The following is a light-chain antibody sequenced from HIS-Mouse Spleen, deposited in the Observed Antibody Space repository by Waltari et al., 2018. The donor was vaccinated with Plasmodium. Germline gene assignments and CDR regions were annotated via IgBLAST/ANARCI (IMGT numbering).Light chain of an antibody. J-gene: IGLJ2*01. CDR3: QSADSSGTYRV. CDR1: ALPKQY. Sequence: SYELTQPPSVSVSPGQTARITCSGDALPKQYAYWYQQKPGQAPVLVIYKDSERPSGIPERLSASSSGTTGTLTISGVQAEDEADYYCQSADSSGTYRVFGGGTKLTVL. CDR2: KDS. V-gene: IGLV3-25*03.